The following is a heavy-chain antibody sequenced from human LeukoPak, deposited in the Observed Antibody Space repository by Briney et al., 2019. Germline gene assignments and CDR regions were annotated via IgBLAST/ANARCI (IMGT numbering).Heavy chain of an antibody. CDR1: GFTFSSYG. V-gene: IGHV3-23*01. CDR2: ISGSGGST. D-gene: IGHD1-1*01. Sequence: GGTLRLSCAASGFTFSSYGMNWVRQAPGKGLEWVSSISGSGGSTYYADSVKGRFTISRDNSKNTLYLQMNSLRAEDTAVYYCARELAGTNYFDYWGQGTLVTVSS. CDR3: ARELAGTNYFDY. J-gene: IGHJ4*02.